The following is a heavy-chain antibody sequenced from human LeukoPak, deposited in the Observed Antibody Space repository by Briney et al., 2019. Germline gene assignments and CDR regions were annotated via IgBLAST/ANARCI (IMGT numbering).Heavy chain of an antibody. D-gene: IGHD5-12*01. J-gene: IGHJ4*02. CDR2: IYHSGST. V-gene: IGHV4-30-2*01. CDR1: GGSISSGGYS. CDR3: ARAGKNRYSGYDFDY. Sequence: SETLSLTCAVSGGSISSGGYSWSWIRQPPGKGLEWIGYIYHSGSTYYNPSLKSRVTISVDRSKNQFSLKLSSVTAADTAVYYCARAGKNRYSGYDFDYWGQGTLVTVSS.